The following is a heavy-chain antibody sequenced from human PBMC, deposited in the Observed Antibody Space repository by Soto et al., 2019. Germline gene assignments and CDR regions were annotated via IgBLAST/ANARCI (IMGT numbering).Heavy chain of an antibody. CDR2: IYAAGST. D-gene: IGHD1-1*01. CDR1: GFTVSGNY. J-gene: IGHJ3*02. Sequence: EVQLVESGGGLVQPGGSLRLSCEASGFTVSGNYMSWVRQAPGQGLEWVSVIYAAGSTYYIDSVNGRFTISRDNSKNTLYLQMNSLRAEDTAVYYCASDIFKTGATGVFDIWGQGTRVTVSS. CDR3: ASDIFKTGATGVFDI. V-gene: IGHV3-66*01.